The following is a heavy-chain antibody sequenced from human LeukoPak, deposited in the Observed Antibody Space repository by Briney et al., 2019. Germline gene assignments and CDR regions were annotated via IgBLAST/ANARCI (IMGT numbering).Heavy chain of an antibody. Sequence: ASVKVSXKAXXXTFTGYYMHWVRQAPGQGLEWMGRINPNSGGTNYAQKFQGRVTMTRDTSISTAYMELSRLRSDDTAVYYCARAPPHCSSTSGLIDYWGHGTLVTVSS. J-gene: IGHJ4*01. CDR1: XXTFTGYY. CDR2: INPNSGGT. V-gene: IGHV1-2*06. D-gene: IGHD2-2*01. CDR3: ARAPPHCSSTSGLIDY.